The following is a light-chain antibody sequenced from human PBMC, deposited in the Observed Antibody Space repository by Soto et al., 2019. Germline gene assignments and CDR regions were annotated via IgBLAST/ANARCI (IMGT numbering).Light chain of an antibody. J-gene: IGKJ3*01. CDR1: QSVSSN. CDR3: QHYGRSPDLFT. CDR2: GAS. Sequence: EIVLTQSPVTLSLSPGERATLSCRSSQSVSSNLAWYQQRPGQAPRLLIYGASTRATGIPARFSGSGSGTEFTLTISSLQSEDFAVYYCQHYGRSPDLFTFGPGTKVDIK. V-gene: IGKV3-15*01.